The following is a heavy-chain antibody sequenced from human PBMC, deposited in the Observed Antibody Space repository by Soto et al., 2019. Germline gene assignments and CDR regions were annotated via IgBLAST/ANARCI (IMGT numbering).Heavy chain of an antibody. CDR2: IIPILGIA. J-gene: IGHJ4*02. CDR1: GGTFSSYT. D-gene: IGHD6-6*01. CDR3: AREGQLVPQFDY. Sequence: QVQLVQSGAEVKKPGSSVKVSCKAYGGTFSSYTISWVRQAPGQGLEWMGRIIPILGIANYAQKFQGRVTITADKSTSTAYMELSSLRSEDTAVYYCAREGQLVPQFDYWGQGTLVTVSS. V-gene: IGHV1-69*08.